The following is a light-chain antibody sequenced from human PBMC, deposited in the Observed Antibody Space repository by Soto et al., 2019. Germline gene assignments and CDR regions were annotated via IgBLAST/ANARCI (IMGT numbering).Light chain of an antibody. CDR1: QSISSY. CDR2: AAS. V-gene: IGKV1-39*01. CDR3: QQSYSTPLT. J-gene: IGKJ4*01. Sequence: DIQMTQSPSSLSASVGDRVTITCRASQSISSYSNWYQQKPGKAPKLLIYAASSLQSGSGTDFTLTISSLQPEDFATYYCQQSYSTPLTFGGGTKVEIK.